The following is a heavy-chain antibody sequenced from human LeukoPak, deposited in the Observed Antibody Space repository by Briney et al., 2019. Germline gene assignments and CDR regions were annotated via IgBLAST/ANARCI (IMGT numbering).Heavy chain of an antibody. CDR1: GGSISSGDYY. D-gene: IGHD6-13*01. J-gene: IGHJ5*02. V-gene: IGHV4-30-4*01. CDR2: IYCSGST. Sequence: SETLPLTCTVSGGSISSGDYYWSWIRQPPGKGLEWIGYIYCSGSTYYNPSLKSRVTISVDTSKNQFSLKLSSVTAADTAVYYCARDRKQQLAPWGQGTLVTVSS. CDR3: ARDRKQQLAP.